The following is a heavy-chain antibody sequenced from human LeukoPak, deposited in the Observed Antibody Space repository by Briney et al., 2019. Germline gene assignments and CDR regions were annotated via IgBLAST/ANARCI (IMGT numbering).Heavy chain of an antibody. Sequence: SVKVSCKASGGTFSSYAISWVRQAPGQGLEWMGGIIPIFGTANYAQTFQGRVTITTDESTSTAYKELSSLRSEDTAVYYCARDEYYYDSSGYSVWFDPWGQGTLVTVSS. V-gene: IGHV1-69*05. CDR2: IIPIFGTA. CDR1: GGTFSSYA. J-gene: IGHJ5*02. CDR3: ARDEYYYDSSGYSVWFDP. D-gene: IGHD3-22*01.